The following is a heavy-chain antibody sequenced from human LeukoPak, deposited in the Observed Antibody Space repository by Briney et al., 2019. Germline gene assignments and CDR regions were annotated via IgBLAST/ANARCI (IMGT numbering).Heavy chain of an antibody. CDR1: GGSISSSSYY. CDR2: IYYSGST. D-gene: IGHD3-10*01. Sequence: SETLSLTCTVSGGSISSSSYYWGWIRQPPGKGLEWIGSIYYSGSTYYNPSLKSRVTISVDTSKNQFSLKLSSVTVADTAVYYCASLQMVRGVIKVIDPWGQGTLVTVSS. V-gene: IGHV4-39*01. J-gene: IGHJ5*02. CDR3: ASLQMVRGVIKVIDP.